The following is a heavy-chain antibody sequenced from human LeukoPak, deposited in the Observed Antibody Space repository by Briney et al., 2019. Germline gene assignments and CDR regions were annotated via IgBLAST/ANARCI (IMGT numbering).Heavy chain of an antibody. Sequence: TLTHSFASTGLIAISNYMNWVGPAACKGLDWVSVIFSVDRTYYADSVKGRFTISRHTSKKTLYHQMNSLRAEDTAVYYCAREVMAKSRAFDICGQGTVVTVSS. D-gene: IGHD2-8*01. J-gene: IGHJ3*02. CDR1: GLIAISNY. CDR2: IFSVDRT. CDR3: AREVMAKSRAFDI. V-gene: IGHV3-53*04.